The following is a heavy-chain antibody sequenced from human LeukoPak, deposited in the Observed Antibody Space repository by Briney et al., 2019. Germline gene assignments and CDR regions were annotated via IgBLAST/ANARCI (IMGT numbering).Heavy chain of an antibody. CDR2: IRESGGST. CDR1: GFTFSSYA. V-gene: IGHV3-23*01. CDR3: AKTKPYGTTWYGGID. D-gene: IGHD6-13*01. Sequence: GGSLRLSCAASGFTFSSYAMSWVRQAPGKGLEWVSAIRESGGSTHYADSVKGRFTISRDNSKNTLCLQMNSLRAEDTAVYYCAKTKPYGTTWYGGIDWGQGALVTVSS. J-gene: IGHJ4*02.